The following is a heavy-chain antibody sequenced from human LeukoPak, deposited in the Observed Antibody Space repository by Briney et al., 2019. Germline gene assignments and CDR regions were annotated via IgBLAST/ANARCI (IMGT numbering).Heavy chain of an antibody. CDR3: ARDPRAHAFDI. CDR1: GFTFDDYA. J-gene: IGHJ3*02. V-gene: IGHV3-9*01. CDR2: ISWNSGSI. Sequence: GGSLRLSCAASGFTFDDYAMHWVRQAPGKGLEWVSGISWNSGSIGYADSVKGRFTISRDNAKNSLYLQMNSLRAEDTAVYYCARDPRAHAFDIWGQGTMVTVSS.